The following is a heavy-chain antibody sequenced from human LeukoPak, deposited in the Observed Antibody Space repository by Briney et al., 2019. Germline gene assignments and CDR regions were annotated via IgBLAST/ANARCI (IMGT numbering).Heavy chain of an antibody. CDR1: GGTFSSYA. Sequence: SVKVSCKASGGTFSSYAISWVRQAPGQGLEWMGGIIPIFGTANYAQKFQGRVTITADESTSTAYMELSSLRSEDTAVYYCARSYSSGWNPLAEYFQHWGQGTLVTVSS. CDR3: ARSYSSGWNPLAEYFQH. V-gene: IGHV1-69*13. J-gene: IGHJ1*01. D-gene: IGHD6-19*01. CDR2: IIPIFGTA.